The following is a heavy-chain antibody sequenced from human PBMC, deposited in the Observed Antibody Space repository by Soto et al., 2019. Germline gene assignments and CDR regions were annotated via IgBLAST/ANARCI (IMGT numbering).Heavy chain of an antibody. J-gene: IGHJ3*02. CDR3: ARTYDGSGPNSGGYGFDI. Sequence: PSETLSLTCIVSGGSISSYYWSWIRQPPGKGLEWIAYIYYSGSTSYNPSLKSRVSISLDTSKNQFSLKLSSVTAADTAVYYCARTYDGSGPNSGGYGFDIWGQGTMVTVSS. D-gene: IGHD3-22*01. CDR2: IYYSGST. V-gene: IGHV4-59*01. CDR1: GGSISSYY.